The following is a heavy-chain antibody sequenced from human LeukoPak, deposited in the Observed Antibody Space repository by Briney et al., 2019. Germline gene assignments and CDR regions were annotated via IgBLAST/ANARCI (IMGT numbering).Heavy chain of an antibody. D-gene: IGHD5-12*01. CDR3: ARVGGYSGYDFDY. CDR1: GGSFSGYY. J-gene: IGHJ4*02. V-gene: IGHV4-34*12. CDR2: IFYSGST. Sequence: SETLALTCAVYGGSFSGYYWSWVRQPPGKGLEWIGQIFYSGSTNYNPSLKSRVTISVDTSKNQFSLKLSSVTAADTAVYYCARVGGYSGYDFDYWGQGTLVTVSS.